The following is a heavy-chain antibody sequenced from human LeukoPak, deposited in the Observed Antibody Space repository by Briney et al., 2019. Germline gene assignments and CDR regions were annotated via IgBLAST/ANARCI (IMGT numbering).Heavy chain of an antibody. Sequence: GGSLRLSCAASGFTFSGYWMTWVRQAPGKGLEWVTNIKEDGSEQYYVDSVKGRFTISRDNAKNSVYLQMNSLRAEDTAVYYCARGSGWVDYWGQGTLVTVSS. CDR3: ARGSGWVDY. CDR2: IKEDGSEQ. V-gene: IGHV3-7*03. CDR1: GFTFSGYW. D-gene: IGHD6-19*01. J-gene: IGHJ4*02.